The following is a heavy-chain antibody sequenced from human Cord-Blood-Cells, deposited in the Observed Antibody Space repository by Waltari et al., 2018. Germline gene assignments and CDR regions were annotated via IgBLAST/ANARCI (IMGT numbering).Heavy chain of an antibody. D-gene: IGHD3-9*01. CDR2: IYYSGST. J-gene: IGHJ4*02. Sequence: QLQLQESGPGLVKPSETLSLTCTVSGGSITSRCYYWGWIRQPPGKGLEWIGRIYYSGSTYYNPSLKSRVTISVDTSKNQFSLKLSSVTAADTAVYSCARRTLLRYFDYWGQGTLVTVSS. V-gene: IGHV4-39*01. CDR1: GGSITSRCYY. CDR3: ARRTLLRYFDY.